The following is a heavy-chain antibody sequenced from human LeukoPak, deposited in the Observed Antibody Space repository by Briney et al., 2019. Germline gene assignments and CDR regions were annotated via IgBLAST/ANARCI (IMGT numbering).Heavy chain of an antibody. Sequence: SETLSLTCTVSGGSISSYYWSWIRQPPGKGLEWIGYIYTSGSTNYNPSLKSRVTISVDTSKNQFSLKLSSVTAADTAVYYRARLRRDGYNSYYFDYWGQGTLVTVSS. D-gene: IGHD5-24*01. CDR2: IYTSGST. CDR3: ARLRRDGYNSYYFDY. CDR1: GGSISSYY. V-gene: IGHV4-4*09. J-gene: IGHJ4*02.